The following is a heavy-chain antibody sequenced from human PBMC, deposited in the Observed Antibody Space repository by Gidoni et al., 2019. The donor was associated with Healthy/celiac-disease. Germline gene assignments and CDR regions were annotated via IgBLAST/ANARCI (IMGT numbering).Heavy chain of an antibody. CDR1: GFTFSSYR. CDR3: ASGFDYGDYSLDY. V-gene: IGHV3-48*02. Sequence: EVQLVESGGGWVQPGGSRRLDCAASGFTFSSYRMNWVRQAPGKGLEWVSYISSSSSTIYYAVSVQVRFTISRDNAKNSLYLQMNSLRDEDTAVYYCASGFDYGDYSLDYWGQGTLVTVSS. J-gene: IGHJ4*02. CDR2: ISSSSSTI. D-gene: IGHD4-17*01.